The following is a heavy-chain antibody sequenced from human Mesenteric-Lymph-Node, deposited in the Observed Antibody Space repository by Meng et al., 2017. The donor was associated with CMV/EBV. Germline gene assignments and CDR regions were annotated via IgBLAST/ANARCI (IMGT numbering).Heavy chain of an antibody. CDR2: IRYDGNKK. J-gene: IGHJ6*02. Sequence: GGSLRLSCTMSGFNFNNYGMHWVRQAPGKGLEWVAFIRYDGNKKYYVDSVKGRFTISRDNSKNTLYLQMNNLRAEDTAVYYCAKGPHIVVVTSMSRFNYGMDVWGQGTTVTVSS. CDR1: GFNFNNYG. D-gene: IGHD2-21*02. CDR3: AKGPHIVVVTSMSRFNYGMDV. V-gene: IGHV3-30*02.